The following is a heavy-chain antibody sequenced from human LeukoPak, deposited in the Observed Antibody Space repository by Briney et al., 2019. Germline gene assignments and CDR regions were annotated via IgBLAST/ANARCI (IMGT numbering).Heavy chain of an antibody. D-gene: IGHD4-17*01. J-gene: IGHJ6*03. CDR2: TYYRSKWDN. CDR1: GDSVSSNSAA. Sequence: SQTLSLTCATSGDSVSSNSAAWTWIRQSPSRGLELLGRTYYRSKWDNDCAVSVKSRITINPDTSKNQFSLQLNSVTPEDTAVYYCARGRVTTIANYYYYYIDVWGNGTTVTVSS. V-gene: IGHV6-1*01. CDR3: ARGRVTTIANYYYYYIDV.